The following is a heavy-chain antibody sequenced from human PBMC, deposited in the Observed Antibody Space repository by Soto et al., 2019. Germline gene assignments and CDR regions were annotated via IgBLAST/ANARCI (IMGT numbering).Heavy chain of an antibody. V-gene: IGHV3-15*07. CDR1: GFIFNNAW. Sequence: GGSLRLSCAASGFIFNNAWINWVRQAPGKGLEWVGRIKSKTDGGTTDYAAPVKGRFAISRDDSINMVYLQMNSLRAEDTAVYYCASPVECSTTSCIRWGQGTLVTVSS. CDR3: ASPVECSTTSCIR. CDR2: IKSKTDGGTT. D-gene: IGHD2-2*01. J-gene: IGHJ4*02.